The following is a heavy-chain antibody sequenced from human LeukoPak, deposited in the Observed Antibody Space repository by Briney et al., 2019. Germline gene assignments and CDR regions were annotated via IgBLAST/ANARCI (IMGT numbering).Heavy chain of an antibody. D-gene: IGHD1-26*01. Sequence: PSETLSLTCTVSGGSISSYYWSWIRQPPGRGLEWIGYIYYSGSTNYNPSLKSRVTISVDTSKNQFSLKLSSVTAADTAVYYCARATASWEPPDYWGQGTLVTVSS. CDR3: ARATASWEPPDY. CDR1: GGSISSYY. V-gene: IGHV4-59*01. J-gene: IGHJ4*02. CDR2: IYYSGST.